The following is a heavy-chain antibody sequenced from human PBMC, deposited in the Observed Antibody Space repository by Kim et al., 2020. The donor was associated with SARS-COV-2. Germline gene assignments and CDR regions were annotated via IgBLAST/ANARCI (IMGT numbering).Heavy chain of an antibody. D-gene: IGHD3-16*01. J-gene: IGHJ4*02. CDR3: AKEGGH. V-gene: IGHV1-46*01. Sequence: ASVKVSCKASGFTFTFYSMHWVRQAPGQGLEWMGMINRSGGGTNYAQKFQGRVTMTGDTSTNTVYMELSSLRSDDTAVYYCAKEGGHCGQGTLVTVSS. CDR2: INRSGGGT. CDR1: GFTFTFYS.